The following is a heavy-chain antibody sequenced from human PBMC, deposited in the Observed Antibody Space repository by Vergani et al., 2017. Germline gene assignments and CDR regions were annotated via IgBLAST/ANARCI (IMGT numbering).Heavy chain of an antibody. CDR2: IITILGTA. V-gene: IGHV1-69*08. J-gene: IGHJ4*02. CDR1: GGIFTSHT. Sequence: QVQLVQSGAEVKKPGSSVKVSCKASGGIFTSHTISWVRQAPGQGLEWMGRIITILGTANYAQKFQGRITITADKSTSTAYMELSSLSSEDTAVYYCAXDPTGSYFLKGGMGYFDYWGQGTLVTVSS. D-gene: IGHD1-26*01. CDR3: AXDPTGSYFLKGGMGYFDY.